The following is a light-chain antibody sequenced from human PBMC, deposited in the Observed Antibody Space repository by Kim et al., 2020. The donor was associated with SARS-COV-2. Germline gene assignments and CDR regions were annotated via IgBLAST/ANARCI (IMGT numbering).Light chain of an antibody. CDR1: NIGRKN. CDR2: RNS. CDR3: QVWDSGTV. Sequence: SYELTQPLSVSVALGQTAIITCGGNNIGRKNVHWYQQKPGQAPVLVMYRNSDRPSGIPERFSGSNSGNMATLTISRAQAGDEADYYCQVWDSGTVFGGGT. V-gene: IGLV3-9*01. J-gene: IGLJ2*01.